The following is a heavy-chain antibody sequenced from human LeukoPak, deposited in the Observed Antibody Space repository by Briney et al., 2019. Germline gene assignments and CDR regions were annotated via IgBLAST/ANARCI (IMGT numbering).Heavy chain of an antibody. CDR1: GYTFTSYG. V-gene: IGHV1-18*01. Sequence: ASVKVSCKASGYTFTSYGISWVRQAPGQGLEWRGWISAYNGNTNYAQKLQGRVTITADESTSTAYMELNSLRSEDTAVCYCARDPSMIRGENTPYFDYWGQGTLVTVSS. D-gene: IGHD3-10*01. CDR2: ISAYNGNT. J-gene: IGHJ4*02. CDR3: ARDPSMIRGENTPYFDY.